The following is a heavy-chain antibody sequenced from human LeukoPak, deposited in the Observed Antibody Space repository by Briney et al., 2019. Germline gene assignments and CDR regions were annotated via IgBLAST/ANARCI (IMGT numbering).Heavy chain of an antibody. CDR3: AKRPSDYGDYVSYFDF. Sequence: GGSLRLSCAASGFSFISYGMHWVRQAPGKGLEGVGVISDDGRRKDYADSVKGRFTISTDNSKDTLYLQMNGLRDEDTAVYYCAKRPSDYGDYVSYFDFWGQGTLVAVSS. CDR2: ISDDGRRK. J-gene: IGHJ4*02. V-gene: IGHV3-30*18. CDR1: GFSFISYG. D-gene: IGHD4-17*01.